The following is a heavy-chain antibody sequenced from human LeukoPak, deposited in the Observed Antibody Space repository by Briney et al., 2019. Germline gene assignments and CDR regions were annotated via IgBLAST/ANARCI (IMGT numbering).Heavy chain of an antibody. J-gene: IGHJ4*02. Sequence: VKGRFTISRDNAKNSLYLQMNSLRAEDTSIYYCARRGPYFDYWGQGILVTVSS. CDR3: ARRGPYFDY. V-gene: IGHV3-11*06. D-gene: IGHD3-10*01.